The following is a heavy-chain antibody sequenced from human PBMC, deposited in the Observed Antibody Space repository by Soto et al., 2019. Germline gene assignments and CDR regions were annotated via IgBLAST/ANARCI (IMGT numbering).Heavy chain of an antibody. V-gene: IGHV1-3*01. CDR3: ARKDDYGSGIYYFDH. CDR1: GYTFRTYP. J-gene: IGHJ4*02. D-gene: IGHD3-10*01. CDR2: INAANGDT. Sequence: QVQLVQSGAEVKKPGASVKLSCKASGYTFRTYPMHWVRQAPGRGLEWMGWINAANGDTGYSRTFQDRVTISRDISASTAYMELSSLRSEDTAVYYCARKDDYGSGIYYFDHWGQGTLVTVSS.